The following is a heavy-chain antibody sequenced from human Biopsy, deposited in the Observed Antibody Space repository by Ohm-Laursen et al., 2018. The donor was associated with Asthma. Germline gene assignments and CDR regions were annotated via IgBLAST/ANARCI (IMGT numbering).Heavy chain of an antibody. CDR2: ISSSSSTI. CDR1: GFTFSSYS. D-gene: IGHD4-17*01. CDR3: ARPRWGPYGY. J-gene: IGHJ4*02. Sequence: SLRLSCSASGFTFSSYSMNWVRQAPGKGLEWVSYISSSSSTIYYADPVKGRFTISRDNAKNSLYLQMNSLRDKDTAVYYCARPRWGPYGYWGQGTLVTVSS. V-gene: IGHV3-48*02.